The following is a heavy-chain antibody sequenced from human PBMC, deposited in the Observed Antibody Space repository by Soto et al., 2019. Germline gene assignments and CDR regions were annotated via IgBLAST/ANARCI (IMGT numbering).Heavy chain of an antibody. CDR3: ARGRGYCGGTNCYLDY. CDR2: INYSGST. D-gene: IGHD2-21*01. Sequence: SETLSLTCTVSGGSISSGRYYWGWIRQHPGKGLEWIGYINYSGSTYYNPSLKSRVTISVDTSKNQFSLKLSSVTAADTAVYYCARGRGYCGGTNCYLDYWGQGALVTVSS. J-gene: IGHJ4*02. V-gene: IGHV4-31*03. CDR1: GGSISSGRYY.